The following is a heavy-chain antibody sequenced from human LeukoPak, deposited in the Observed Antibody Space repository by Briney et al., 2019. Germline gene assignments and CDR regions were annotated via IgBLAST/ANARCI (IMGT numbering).Heavy chain of an antibody. J-gene: IGHJ1*01. CDR1: GFTFSDYY. D-gene: IGHD6-19*01. Sequence: PGGSLRLSCAASGFTFSDYYMSWIRQAPGKGLEWVSSISSGGHSTYYAGSVKGRFTISRDNSKNTLYLQMNSLRAEDTAVYYCAKGAGQWLVPSEYFQYWGQGTLVTVSS. V-gene: IGHV3-23*01. CDR3: AKGAGQWLVPSEYFQY. CDR2: ISSGGHST.